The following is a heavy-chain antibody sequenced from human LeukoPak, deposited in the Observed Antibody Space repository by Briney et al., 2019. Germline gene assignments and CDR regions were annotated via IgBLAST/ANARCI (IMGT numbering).Heavy chain of an antibody. CDR3: ARGLSGVTGYTYGRGIDY. V-gene: IGHV3-7*01. CDR2: IKKDGSEK. J-gene: IGHJ4*02. CDR1: GFTFSSYC. D-gene: IGHD5-18*01. Sequence: GGTLRLSCTASGFTFSSYCMSWVRQAPGKGLEWVANIKKDGSEKYYVDSVKGRFTISRDNAKTPLYLQMNSLRAEDTALYYCARGLSGVTGYTYGRGIDYWGQGTLVTVSS.